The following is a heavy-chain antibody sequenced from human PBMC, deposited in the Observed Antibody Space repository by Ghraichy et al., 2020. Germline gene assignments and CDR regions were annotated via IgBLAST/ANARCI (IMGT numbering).Heavy chain of an antibody. CDR1: GGSISSYY. J-gene: IGHJ3*02. Sequence: SETPSLTCTVSGGSISSYYWSWIRQPPGKGLEWIGYIYTSGSTNYNPSLKSRVTISVDTSKNQFSLKLSSVTAADTAVYYCARHRVSGSLNGPNAFDIWGQGTMVTVSS. V-gene: IGHV4-4*09. CDR3: ARHRVSGSLNGPNAFDI. CDR2: IYTSGST. D-gene: IGHD1-26*01.